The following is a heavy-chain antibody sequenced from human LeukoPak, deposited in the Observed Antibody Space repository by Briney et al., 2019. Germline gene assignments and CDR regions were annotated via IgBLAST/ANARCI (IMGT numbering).Heavy chain of an antibody. Sequence: PSETLSLTCTVSGGSISSSSYYWGWIRQPPGKGLEWIGSIYYSGSTYYNPSLKSRVTISVDTSKNQSSLKLSSVTAADTAVYYCATYVEMATNWGGDYWGQGTLVTVSS. CDR3: ATYVEMATNWGGDY. CDR1: GGSISSSSYY. CDR2: IYYSGST. V-gene: IGHV4-39*01. D-gene: IGHD7-27*01. J-gene: IGHJ4*02.